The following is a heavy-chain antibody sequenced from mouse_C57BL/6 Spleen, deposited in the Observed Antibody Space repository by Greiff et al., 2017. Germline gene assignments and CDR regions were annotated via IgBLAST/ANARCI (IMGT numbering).Heavy chain of an antibody. D-gene: IGHD2-3*01. CDR2: IDPSDSYT. CDR3: ARYLSDDGYHGYFDV. V-gene: IGHV1-69*01. J-gene: IGHJ1*03. Sequence: QVQLQQPGAELVMPGASVKLSCKASGYTFTSYWMHWVKQRPGQGLEWIGEIDPSDSYTNYNQKFKGKSTLTVDKSSSTAYMQLSSLTSEDSAVYYCARYLSDDGYHGYFDVWGTGTTVTVSS. CDR1: GYTFTSYW.